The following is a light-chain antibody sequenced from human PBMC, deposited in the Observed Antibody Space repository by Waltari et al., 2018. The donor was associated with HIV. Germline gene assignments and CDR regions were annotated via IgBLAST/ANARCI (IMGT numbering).Light chain of an antibody. V-gene: IGLV2-23*02. J-gene: IGLJ2*01. Sequence: QSALTQPASVSGSPGQSITISCTGTSSDVGSYNLVSWYQQHPGKAPKLMIYEVSKRPSGVFSRFAGSKAGNTASLTSSGLQAEDEADYYCCSYAGSNTFVVFGGGTKLTVL. CDR2: EVS. CDR1: SSDVGSYNL. CDR3: CSYAGSNTFVV.